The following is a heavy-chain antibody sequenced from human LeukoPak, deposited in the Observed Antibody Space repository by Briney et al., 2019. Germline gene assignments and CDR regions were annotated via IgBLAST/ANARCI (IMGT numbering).Heavy chain of an antibody. CDR1: GFTVSSNY. Sequence: GGSLRLSCAASGFTVSSNYMSWVRQAPGKGLEWVSLIYSGGSTYYADSVKGRFTISRDNSQNTLYLQMNSLRAEDTAVYYCAREGYSSGWFDYWGQGTLVTVSS. J-gene: IGHJ4*02. CDR3: AREGYSSGWFDY. CDR2: IYSGGST. V-gene: IGHV3-53*01. D-gene: IGHD6-19*01.